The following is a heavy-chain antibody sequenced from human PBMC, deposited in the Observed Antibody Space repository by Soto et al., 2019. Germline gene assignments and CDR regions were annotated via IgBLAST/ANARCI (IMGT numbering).Heavy chain of an antibody. CDR2: MHHSGST. Sequence: QVRLQESGPRLVNPSGTLSLTCVVSGGSITSPNWWTWVRQPPGRGLEWIAEMHHSGSTNYSPSLKSRVVMSIDKSKNQFSLKLNSVTAADTAVYYCATGNVYYYGSGGLWDQWGRGALVTVSS. D-gene: IGHD3-10*01. J-gene: IGHJ4*02. V-gene: IGHV4-4*02. CDR1: GGSITSPNW. CDR3: ATGNVYYYGSGGLWDQ.